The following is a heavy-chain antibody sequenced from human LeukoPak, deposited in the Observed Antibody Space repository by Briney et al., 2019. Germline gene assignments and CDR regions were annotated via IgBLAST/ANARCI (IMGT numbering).Heavy chain of an antibody. J-gene: IGHJ5*02. CDR2: IYYSGST. D-gene: IGHD6-13*01. CDR1: GGSISSHY. CDR3: ARSRYSSSWYLGWFDP. Sequence: SEALSLTCTVSGGSISSHYWSWIRQPPGKGLEWIGYIYYSGSTNYNPSLKSRVTISVDTSKNQFSLKLSSVTAADTAVYYCARSRYSSSWYLGWFDPWGQGTLVTVSS. V-gene: IGHV4-59*11.